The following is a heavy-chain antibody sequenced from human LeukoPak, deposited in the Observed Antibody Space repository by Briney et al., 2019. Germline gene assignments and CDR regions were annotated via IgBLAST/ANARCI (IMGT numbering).Heavy chain of an antibody. CDR1: GFTFSSYA. CDR2: ISYDGSNK. V-gene: IGHV3-30*04. CDR3: ARDNGFYFVAGTFDY. Sequence: GRSLRLSCAASGFTFSSYAMHWVRQAPGKGLEWVAVISYDGSNKYYADSVKGRFTISRDNSKNTLYLQMNSLRAEDTAAYYCARDNGFYFVAGTFDYWGQGTLVTVSS. J-gene: IGHJ4*02. D-gene: IGHD6-19*01.